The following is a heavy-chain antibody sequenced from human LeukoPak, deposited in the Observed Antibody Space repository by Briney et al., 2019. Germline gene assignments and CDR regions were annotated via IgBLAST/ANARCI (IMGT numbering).Heavy chain of an antibody. Sequence: GRSLRLSCAASGFTFSSYGMHWVRQAPGKGLEWVAVISYDGSNKYYADSVKGRFTISRDNSKNTLYLQMNSLRAEDMAVYYCATGPFDYWGQGTLVTVSS. V-gene: IGHV3-30*03. CDR3: ATGPFDY. CDR2: ISYDGSNK. D-gene: IGHD2-8*02. J-gene: IGHJ4*02. CDR1: GFTFSSYG.